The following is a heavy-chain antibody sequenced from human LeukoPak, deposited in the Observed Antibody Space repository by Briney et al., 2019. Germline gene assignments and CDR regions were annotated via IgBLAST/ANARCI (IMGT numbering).Heavy chain of an antibody. J-gene: IGHJ4*02. CDR1: GFRFYSYA. V-gene: IGHV3-23*01. CDR2: IIGNGGST. CDR3: AKQLGYCSDGSCYFPY. D-gene: IGHD2-15*01. Sequence: PGGSLRLSCAASGFRFYSYAMSWVRQAPGKGLEWVSGIIGNGGSTHYADSVQGRFTISRDNSKSTLCLQMNSLRAEDTAVYYCAKQLGYCSDGSCYFPYWGQGTLVTVSS.